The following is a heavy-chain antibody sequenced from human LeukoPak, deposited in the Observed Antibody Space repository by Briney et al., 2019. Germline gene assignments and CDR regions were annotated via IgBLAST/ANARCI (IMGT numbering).Heavy chain of an antibody. CDR3: AREWGRIAVAGGPGY. CDR2: IWYDGRTK. V-gene: IGHV3-33*01. Sequence: AGGSLRLSCEVSGFIFSNYGMHWVRQAPGKGLEWVALIWYDGRTKFHADSVRGRFTISRDNSANTLYLQMSSLRVEDMAVYYCAREWGRIAVAGGPGYWGQGALVTVSS. D-gene: IGHD6-19*01. J-gene: IGHJ4*02. CDR1: GFIFSNYG.